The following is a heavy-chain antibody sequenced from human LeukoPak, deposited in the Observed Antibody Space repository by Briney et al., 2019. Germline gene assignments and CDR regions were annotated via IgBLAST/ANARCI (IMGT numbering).Heavy chain of an antibody. Sequence: GGSLRLFCAASGFTFSSYTMNWVRQAPGKGLEWVSSISSSGDYIYYADSLKGRFTISRDNARNSLYLQMNSLRAEDTAVYYCARDEGADPTVVSPTTADYWGQGTLVTVSS. CDR2: ISSSGDYI. CDR1: GFTFSSYT. D-gene: IGHD4-23*01. V-gene: IGHV3-21*01. CDR3: ARDEGADPTVVSPTTADY. J-gene: IGHJ4*02.